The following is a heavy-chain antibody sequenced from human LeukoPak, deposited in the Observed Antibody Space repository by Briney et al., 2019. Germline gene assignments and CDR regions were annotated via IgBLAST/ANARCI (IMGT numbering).Heavy chain of an antibody. D-gene: IGHD1-14*01. Sequence: GGSLRLSCAASGFTFGNSWVHWVRQAPGKGLVRVSLINADGSTTSYADSVKGRFTISRDNARNTLSLEMNSLTIEDTAVYYCIVVVEPPDSDGFDVWGQGTMITVSS. CDR1: GFTFGNSW. CDR3: IVVVEPPDSDGFDV. J-gene: IGHJ3*01. CDR2: INADGSTT. V-gene: IGHV3-74*01.